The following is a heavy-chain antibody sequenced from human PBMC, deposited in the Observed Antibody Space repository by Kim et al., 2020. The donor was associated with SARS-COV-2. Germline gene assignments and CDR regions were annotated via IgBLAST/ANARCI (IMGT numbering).Heavy chain of an antibody. Sequence: KFQGRVTITRDTAASTAYMELSSLRSEDTAVYYCAGGARIAAAAPWYFDLWGRGTLVTVSS. CDR3: AGGARIAAAAPWYFDL. J-gene: IGHJ2*01. V-gene: IGHV1-3*01. D-gene: IGHD6-13*01.